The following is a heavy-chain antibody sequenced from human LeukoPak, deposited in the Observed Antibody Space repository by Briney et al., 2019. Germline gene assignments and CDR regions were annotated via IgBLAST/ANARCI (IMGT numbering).Heavy chain of an antibody. Sequence: PGGSLSFSCSASGFTFSSYSMNWVRQAPGKGLEWVSSISSSSSYIYYADSVKGSFTISRDNAKTSMYLQMNSLRAEDTAVYYCASSGVAANDAFDIWGQGTMSPSLQ. CDR3: ASSGVAANDAFDI. CDR1: GFTFSSYS. J-gene: IGHJ3*02. D-gene: IGHD3-10*01. V-gene: IGHV3-21*01. CDR2: ISSSSSYI.